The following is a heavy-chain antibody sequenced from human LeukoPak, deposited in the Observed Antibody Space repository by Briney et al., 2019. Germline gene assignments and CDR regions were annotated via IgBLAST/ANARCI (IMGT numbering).Heavy chain of an antibody. CDR1: GGSFSGYY. Sequence: SETLSLTCAVYGGSFSGYYWSWIRQPPGKGLEWIGEINHSGSTNYNPSLKSRVTISVDTSKNQFSLKLSSVTAADTAVYYCARGRDYDSSGYYYGFDYWGQGTLVTVSS. D-gene: IGHD3-22*01. J-gene: IGHJ4*02. CDR3: ARGRDYDSSGYYYGFDY. CDR2: INHSGST. V-gene: IGHV4-34*01.